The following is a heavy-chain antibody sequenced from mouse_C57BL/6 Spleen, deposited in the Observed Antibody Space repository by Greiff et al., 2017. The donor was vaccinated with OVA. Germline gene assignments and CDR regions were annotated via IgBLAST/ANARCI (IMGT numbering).Heavy chain of an antibody. Sequence: QVQLQQPGAELVKPGASVKMSCKASGYTFTGYWITWVKQRPGQGLEWIGGIYPGSGSTNYNAKFKGKATLTVDTSSSTAYMQLSSLTSEDSAVSYCASRFSDGYYRGYWGQGTTLTVSS. CDR3: ASRFSDGYYRGY. J-gene: IGHJ2*01. D-gene: IGHD2-3*01. CDR1: GYTFTGYW. V-gene: IGHV1-55*01. CDR2: IYPGSGST.